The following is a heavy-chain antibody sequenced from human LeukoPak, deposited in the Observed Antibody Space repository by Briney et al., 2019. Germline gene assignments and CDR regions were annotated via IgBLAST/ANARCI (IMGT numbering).Heavy chain of an antibody. CDR3: AKDSCSSTSCNKGAFDI. Sequence: TGGSLRLSCAASGFTFDDYAMHWVRHAPGKGLEWVSGISWNSGSIGYADSVKGRFTISRDNAKNSLYLQMNSLRAEDMALYYCAKDSCSSTSCNKGAFDIWGQGTMVTVSS. J-gene: IGHJ3*02. V-gene: IGHV3-9*03. CDR2: ISWNSGSI. D-gene: IGHD2-2*01. CDR1: GFTFDDYA.